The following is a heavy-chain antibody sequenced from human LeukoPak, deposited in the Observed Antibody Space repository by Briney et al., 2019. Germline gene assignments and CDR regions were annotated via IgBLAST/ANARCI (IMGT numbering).Heavy chain of an antibody. Sequence: GGSLSLSCAASVFTFSSYSMNCVREARGGGVEGVSYISSSSSTIYYADSVKARFTSSRDNAKNSLYLQMNSLRAEDTAVYYCARDRMVRGVDRYYYMDVWGKGTTVTVSS. CDR2: ISSSSSTI. D-gene: IGHD3-10*01. J-gene: IGHJ6*03. CDR1: VFTFSSYS. CDR3: ARDRMVRGVDRYYYMDV. V-gene: IGHV3-48*04.